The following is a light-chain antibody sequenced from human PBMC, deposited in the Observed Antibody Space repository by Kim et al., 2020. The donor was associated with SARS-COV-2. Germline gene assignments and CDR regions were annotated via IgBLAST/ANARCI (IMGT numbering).Light chain of an antibody. Sequence: VALGQTARITCGGYNMVTKYVHWYQQKPGQAPVLVMYRDTNRPSGIPERFSGSNSGNTATLTISRAQAGDEADYYCQVWDSSTWVFGGGTQLTVL. CDR1: NMVTKY. CDR2: RDT. CDR3: QVWDSSTWV. V-gene: IGLV3-9*01. J-gene: IGLJ3*02.